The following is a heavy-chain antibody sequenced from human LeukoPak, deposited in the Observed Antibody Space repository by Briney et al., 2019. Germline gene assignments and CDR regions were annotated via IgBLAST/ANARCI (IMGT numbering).Heavy chain of an antibody. CDR1: GFTVSSNY. J-gene: IGHJ3*02. D-gene: IGHD3-22*01. Sequence: GGSLRLSCAASGFTVSSNYMSWVRQAPGKGLEWVSVIYSGGSTYYADSVKGRFTISRHNSKNTLYLQMNSLRAEDTAVYYCARASKPYYYDSSGYYPPGAFDIWGQGTMVTVSS. CDR3: ARASKPYYYDSSGYYPPGAFDI. CDR2: IYSGGST. V-gene: IGHV3-53*04.